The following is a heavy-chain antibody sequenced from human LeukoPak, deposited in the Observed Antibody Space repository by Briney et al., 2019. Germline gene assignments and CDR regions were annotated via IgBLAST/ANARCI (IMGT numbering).Heavy chain of an antibody. J-gene: IGHJ4*02. CDR2: INPNDGST. CDR3: ARHQGAGEYPFDY. Sequence: ASVKVSCKASGYTFTSYYMHWVRQAPGQGLEWMGIINPNDGSTTYAQRFQGRVTLTRDTSTSTVYMELRSLRYEDTAVYYCARHQGAGEYPFDYWGQGTLVTVSS. D-gene: IGHD2/OR15-2a*01. CDR1: GYTFTSYY. V-gene: IGHV1-46*01.